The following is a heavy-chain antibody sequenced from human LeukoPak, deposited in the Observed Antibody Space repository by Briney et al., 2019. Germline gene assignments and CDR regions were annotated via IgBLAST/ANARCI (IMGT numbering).Heavy chain of an antibody. V-gene: IGHV1-18*01. CDR2: ISAYNGDR. CDR3: ARDDSGSLNWFDP. CDR1: GYTFTNYA. D-gene: IGHD1-26*01. J-gene: IGHJ5*02. Sequence: ASVKVSCKASGYTFTNYAFVWVRQAPGQGLEWMGWISAYNGDRNYAQNFQGRVTMTTDTSTSTAFMELRSLRSDDTAVYYCARDDSGSLNWFDPWGQGTLVTVSS.